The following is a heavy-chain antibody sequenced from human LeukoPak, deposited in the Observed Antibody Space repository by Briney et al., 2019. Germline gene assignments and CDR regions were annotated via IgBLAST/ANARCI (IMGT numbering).Heavy chain of an antibody. CDR3: ARQWSGYLYYFDY. D-gene: IGHD3-3*01. CDR1: GGAFSSYA. CDR2: IIPIFGTA. V-gene: IGHV1-69*05. Sequence: SVKVSCKASGGAFSSYAISWVRQAPGQGLEWMGGIIPIFGTANYAQKFQGRVTITTDESTSTAYMELSSLRSEDTAVYYCARQWSGYLYYFDYWGQGTLVTISS. J-gene: IGHJ4*02.